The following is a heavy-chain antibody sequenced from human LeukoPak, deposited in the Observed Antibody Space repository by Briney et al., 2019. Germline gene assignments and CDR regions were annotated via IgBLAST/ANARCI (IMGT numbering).Heavy chain of an antibody. CDR3: ATQSTWYGIDY. V-gene: IGHV4-39*01. D-gene: IGHD6-13*01. Sequence: SETLSLTCTVSGGSISSSNYFWGWIRQPPGKGLEWIGSIYYSGSTYYNPSLKSRVTISADTSKNQFSLKLGSVTAADMAVYYCATQSTWYGIDYWGQGILVTVSS. CDR2: IYYSGST. J-gene: IGHJ4*02. CDR1: GGSISSSNYF.